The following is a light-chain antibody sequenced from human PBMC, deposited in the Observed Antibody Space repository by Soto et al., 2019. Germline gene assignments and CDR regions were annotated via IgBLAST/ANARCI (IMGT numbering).Light chain of an antibody. Sequence: LTQPPSVSGAPGQRVTISCTGSSSNIGAGYDVHWYQQLPGTAPKLLIYGNSNRPSEVPDRFSGSKSGTSASLAITGLQAEDEADYYCQSYDSSLSGYVFGTGTKVTVL. CDR3: QSYDSSLSGYV. J-gene: IGLJ1*01. CDR2: GNS. V-gene: IGLV1-40*01. CDR1: SSNIGAGYD.